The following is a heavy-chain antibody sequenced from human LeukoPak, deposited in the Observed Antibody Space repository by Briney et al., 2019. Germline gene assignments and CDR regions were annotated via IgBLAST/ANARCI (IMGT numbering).Heavy chain of an antibody. V-gene: IGHV4-34*01. Sequence: SETLSLTCAVYGGSFSGYYWSWIRQPPGKGLEWIGEINHYGSTNYNPSLKSRVTISVDTSKNQFSLKLRSVTAADTAVYYCARQNLVPSAYIDYWGQGILVTVSS. D-gene: IGHD2-2*01. CDR3: ARQNLVPSAYIDY. CDR2: INHYGST. CDR1: GGSFSGYY. J-gene: IGHJ4*02.